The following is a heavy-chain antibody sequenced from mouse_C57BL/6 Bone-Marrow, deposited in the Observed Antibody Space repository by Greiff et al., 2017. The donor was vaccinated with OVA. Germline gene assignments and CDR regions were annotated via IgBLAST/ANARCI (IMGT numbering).Heavy chain of an antibody. CDR1: GYTFTSYG. V-gene: IGHV1-81*01. Sequence: QVQLQQSGAELARPGASVKLSCTASGYTFTSYGLSWVKQRPGQGLEWIGEIYPRSGNTYYHEKFKGKATLTADKSSSTAYMELRRLTSEDAAVYFCAREEGGYWGQGTTLTVSS. CDR2: IYPRSGNT. CDR3: AREEGGY. J-gene: IGHJ2*01.